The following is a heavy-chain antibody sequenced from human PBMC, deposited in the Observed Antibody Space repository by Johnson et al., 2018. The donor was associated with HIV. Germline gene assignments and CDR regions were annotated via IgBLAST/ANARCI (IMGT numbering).Heavy chain of an antibody. D-gene: IGHD2-21*01. CDR3: ARPRRLFEGHDAFDI. V-gene: IGHV3-30*04. J-gene: IGHJ3*02. CDR2: ISYDGSNE. Sequence: QVQLVESGGGVVQPGRSLRLSCAASGFTFSSYVMHWVRQASGKGLEWVAFISYDGSNEYYADSVKGRFTISRDNAKNSLYLQMNSLRAEDTAVYYCARPRRLFEGHDAFDIWGQGTMVTVSS. CDR1: GFTFSSYV.